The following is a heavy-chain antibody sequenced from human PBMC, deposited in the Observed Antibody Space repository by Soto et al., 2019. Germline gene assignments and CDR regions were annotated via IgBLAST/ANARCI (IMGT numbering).Heavy chain of an antibody. V-gene: IGHV1-2*02. CDR1: GYPYTNSY. Sequence: QVQLVQSGAEVRKPGASVKVSCKASGYPYTNSYMHWVRQAPGQGLEWMGWIHPNTGGTNYAQKFQGRVTTTRDTSVSTVYMELNRLISDDTAIYFCASDFRTRGWFRQAGNFAMDVWGQGTTVTVS. CDR2: IHPNTGGT. J-gene: IGHJ6*02. CDR3: ASDFRTRGWFRQAGNFAMDV. D-gene: IGHD6-19*01.